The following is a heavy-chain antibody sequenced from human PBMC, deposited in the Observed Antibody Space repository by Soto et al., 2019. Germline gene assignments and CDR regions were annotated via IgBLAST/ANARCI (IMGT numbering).Heavy chain of an antibody. CDR1: GGTFSSYA. D-gene: IGHD2-15*01. Sequence: QVQLVQSGAEVKKPGSSVKVSCKASGGTFSSYAISWVRQAPGQGLEWMGGIIPIFGTANYAQKFQGRVPITAEESTSTAYMELSSLRSEDTAVYYCARRRIVVVVAATIDYYGMDVWGQGTTVTVSS. J-gene: IGHJ6*02. CDR3: ARRRIVVVVAATIDYYGMDV. CDR2: IIPIFGTA. V-gene: IGHV1-69*12.